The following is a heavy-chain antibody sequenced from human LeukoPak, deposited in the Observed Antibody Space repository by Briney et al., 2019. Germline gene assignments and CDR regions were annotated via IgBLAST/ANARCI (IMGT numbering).Heavy chain of an antibody. CDR3: AREGDNYYDSSGYSDY. D-gene: IGHD3-22*01. V-gene: IGHV1-2*02. CDR1: GYTFTGYY. J-gene: IGHJ4*02. Sequence: RASVKVSCKASGYTFTGYYMHWVRQAPGQGLEWMGWINPNSGGTNYAQKFQGRVTMTRDTFNSSDYMDLRKLRSVATAVSARAREGDNYYDSSGYSDYWGQGTLVTVPS. CDR2: INPNSGGT.